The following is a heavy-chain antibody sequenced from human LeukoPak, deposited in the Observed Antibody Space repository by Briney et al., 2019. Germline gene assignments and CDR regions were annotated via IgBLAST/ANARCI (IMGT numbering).Heavy chain of an antibody. CDR1: GYTFTGYY. Sequence: ASVKVSCKASGYTFTGYYMHWVRQAPGQGLEWMGWINPNSGGTNYAQKFQGRVTMTRDTSISTAYMELSRPRSDDTAVYYCARSETMVRGVIGFDYWGQGTLVTVSS. J-gene: IGHJ4*02. CDR3: ARSETMVRGVIGFDY. D-gene: IGHD3-10*01. CDR2: INPNSGGT. V-gene: IGHV1-2*02.